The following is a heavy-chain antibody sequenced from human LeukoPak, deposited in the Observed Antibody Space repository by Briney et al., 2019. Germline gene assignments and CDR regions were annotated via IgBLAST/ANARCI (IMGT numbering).Heavy chain of an antibody. J-gene: IGHJ6*02. CDR2: IVPILSTT. D-gene: IGHD3-16*01. CDR3: ARGPPPYTEGDLFYYYGLDV. CDR1: GGTFSNYA. Sequence: ASVKVSCKASGGTFSNYAISWVRQAPGQGLEWMGGIVPILSTTNYARKFQGRVTMTAGESTSTAYMELSSLRSDDTAVYYCARGPPPYTEGDLFYYYGLDVWGQGTTVTVSS. V-gene: IGHV1-69*13.